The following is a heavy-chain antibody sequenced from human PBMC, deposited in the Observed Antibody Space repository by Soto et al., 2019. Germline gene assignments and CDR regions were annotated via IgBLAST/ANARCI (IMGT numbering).Heavy chain of an antibody. CDR2: VSGYSGHS. D-gene: IGHD6-6*01. CDR1: NETLTTYG. V-gene: IGHV1-18*01. J-gene: IGHJ6*02. Sequence: QVHLVQSGAEVKKPGASVKVSCKASNETLTTYGISWVRQAPGQGLEWMGWVSGYSGHSSSAQEFQDRVIMTTDTSTNTAYMELRSLTSADSAVYFCARDSSSSGYYYGIDVWGQGTTVTVSS. CDR3: ARDSSSSGYYYGIDV.